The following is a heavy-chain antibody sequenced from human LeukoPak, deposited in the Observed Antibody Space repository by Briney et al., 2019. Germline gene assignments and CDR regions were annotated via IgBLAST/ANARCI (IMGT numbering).Heavy chain of an antibody. J-gene: IGHJ5*02. Sequence: GASVKVSCKASGYTFTSYYMHWVRQAPGQGLEWMGWISTDTGNTNYAQKLQGRVSMTADTSTNTVYMELRSLRSDDTAEYYCVREQWLAPYNWVDPWGQGTLVTVSS. V-gene: IGHV1-18*04. D-gene: IGHD6-19*01. CDR2: ISTDTGNT. CDR3: VREQWLAPYNWVDP. CDR1: GYTFTSYY.